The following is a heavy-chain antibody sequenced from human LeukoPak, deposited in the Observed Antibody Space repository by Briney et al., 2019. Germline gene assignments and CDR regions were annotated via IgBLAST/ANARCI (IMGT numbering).Heavy chain of an antibody. D-gene: IGHD2-15*01. Sequence: SETLSLTCAVSGGSISSGGYSWSWIRQPPGKGLEWIGYIYHSGGTYYNPSLKSRVTISVDRSKNQFSLKLSSVTAADTAVYYCARGGCSGGSCYSEGSLAGAFDIWGQGTMVTVSS. V-gene: IGHV4-30-2*01. J-gene: IGHJ3*02. CDR3: ARGGCSGGSCYSEGSLAGAFDI. CDR2: IYHSGGT. CDR1: GGSISSGGYS.